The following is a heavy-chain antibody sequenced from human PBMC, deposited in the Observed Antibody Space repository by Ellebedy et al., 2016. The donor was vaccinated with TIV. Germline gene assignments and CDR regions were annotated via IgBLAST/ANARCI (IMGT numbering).Heavy chain of an antibody. Sequence: PGGSLRLSCTASGLTFSSYAMNWVRQAPGKGLEWVSAMSGSGSSTYYADSVKGRFTISRDNSKDTLFLQMNSLRADDTAIYYCTKATAAFNTFEAWGQGTLVTVSS. D-gene: IGHD3-3*02. J-gene: IGHJ5*02. CDR1: GLTFSSYA. CDR2: MSGSGSST. CDR3: TKATAAFNTFEA. V-gene: IGHV3-23*01.